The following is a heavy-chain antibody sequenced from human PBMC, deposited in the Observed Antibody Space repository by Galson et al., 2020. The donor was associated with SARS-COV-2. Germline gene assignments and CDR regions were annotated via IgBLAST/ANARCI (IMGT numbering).Heavy chain of an antibody. J-gene: IGHJ6*02. D-gene: IGHD6-19*01. V-gene: IGHV3-33*01. CDR2: IWYDGSNT. CDR1: GFTFSSYG. CDR3: ARDGPHSSGWYGLGYYYYGMDV. Sequence: GESLKISCAASGFTFSSYGMHWVRQAPGKGLEWVAVIWYDGSNTYYADSVKGRFTISRDNSKNTLYLQMNSLRAEDTAVYYCARDGPHSSGWYGLGYYYYGMDVWGQGTTVTVSS.